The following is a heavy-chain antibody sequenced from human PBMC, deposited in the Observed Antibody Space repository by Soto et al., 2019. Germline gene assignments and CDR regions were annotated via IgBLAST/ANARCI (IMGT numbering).Heavy chain of an antibody. V-gene: IGHV3-49*04. Sequence: PGGSLRLSCTASVLTFGNYAISWVRQAPGKGMEWVGLIRNQTYSETIQYAPSLKGRFTISRDDSNSIAYLQTSSLQVDDSAVYYCTRPASPGMSYFVDSWGQGVLVTVSS. CDR1: VLTFGNYA. J-gene: IGHJ4*02. CDR3: TRPASPGMSYFVDS. CDR2: IRNQTYSETI.